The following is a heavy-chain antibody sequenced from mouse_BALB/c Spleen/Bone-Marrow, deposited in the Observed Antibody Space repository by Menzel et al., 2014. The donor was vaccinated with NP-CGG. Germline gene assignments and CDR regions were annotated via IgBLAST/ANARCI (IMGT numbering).Heavy chain of an antibody. CDR2: ISNLAYSI. D-gene: IGHD1-1*01. CDR3: ARALAYGSSFDY. Sequence: EVKLVESGGGLVQPGGSRKLSCAASGFTFSDCGMAWVRQAPGKGPEWVAFISNLAYSIYYTDTVTGRFTISRENAKDTLYLEMSSLRSEDTAMYYCARALAYGSSFDYWGQGTTLTVSS. J-gene: IGHJ2*01. V-gene: IGHV5-15*02. CDR1: GFTFSDCG.